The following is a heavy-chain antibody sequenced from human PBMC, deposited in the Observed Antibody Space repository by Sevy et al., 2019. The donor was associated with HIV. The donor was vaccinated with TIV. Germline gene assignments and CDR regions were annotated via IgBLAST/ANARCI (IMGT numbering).Heavy chain of an antibody. Sequence: ASVKVSSKASADTFTNNYIHWVRQAPGQGLEWMGIVDPSGGNASCAQRFQDRVTLTRDTSTSTLYMDLTSLTSEDTAVYYCVRADPAQHFDSWGQGTLVTVSS. CDR2: VDPSGGNA. CDR3: VRADPAQHFDS. V-gene: IGHV1-46*01. J-gene: IGHJ4*02. CDR1: ADTFTNNY.